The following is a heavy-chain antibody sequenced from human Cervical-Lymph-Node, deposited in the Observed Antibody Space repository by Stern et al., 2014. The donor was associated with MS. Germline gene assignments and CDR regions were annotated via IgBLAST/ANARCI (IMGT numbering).Heavy chain of an antibody. CDR2: IYQAGTT. V-gene: IGHV4-59*01. J-gene: IGHJ5*02. D-gene: IGHD2-15*01. Sequence: QLQLQESGPGLVKPSETLSLTCTVSGGSFNNYYWSWIRQPPGKGLEWIGYIYQAGTTKYNPSLKSRVPISLHTSKKQFSLRLTSVTAADTAVYYCARVDDCSGGTCFSTSWFDPWGQGTLVTVSS. CDR3: ARVDDCSGGTCFSTSWFDP. CDR1: GGSFNNYY.